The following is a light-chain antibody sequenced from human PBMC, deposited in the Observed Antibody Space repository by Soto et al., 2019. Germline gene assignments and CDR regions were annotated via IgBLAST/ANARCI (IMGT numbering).Light chain of an antibody. CDR3: AAWDDSLNGVV. Sequence: QSVLIQPPSASGTPGQRVTISCSGSRSNIGSNPVNWYQQLPGTAPKLLIYLNDQRSSGFPDRFSGSKSGTSASXAIXGLQSEDEADYYCAAWDDSLNGVVFGGGTKVTVL. CDR1: RSNIGSNP. CDR2: LND. J-gene: IGLJ2*01. V-gene: IGLV1-44*01.